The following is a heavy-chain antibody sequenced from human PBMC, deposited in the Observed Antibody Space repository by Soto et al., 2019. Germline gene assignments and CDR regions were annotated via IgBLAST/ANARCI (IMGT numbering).Heavy chain of an antibody. V-gene: IGHV3-15*01. J-gene: IGHJ4*02. CDR3: TTDSWYYYDSRGYSSRRMPFDY. Sequence: EVQLVESGGGLVKPGGSLRLSCAASGFTFSNAWMSWVRQAPGKGLEWVGRIKSKTDGGTTDYAAPVKGRFTISRDDAKNTLYLQMSTLKTEDTAVYYCTTDSWYYYDSRGYSSRRMPFDYWGQGTLVTGSS. D-gene: IGHD3-22*01. CDR2: IKSKTDGGTT. CDR1: GFTFSNAW.